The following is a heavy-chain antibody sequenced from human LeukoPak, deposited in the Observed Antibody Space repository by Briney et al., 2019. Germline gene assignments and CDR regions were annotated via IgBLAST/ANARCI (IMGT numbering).Heavy chain of an antibody. CDR1: GGSISSGGYS. D-gene: IGHD3-22*01. Sequence: SQTLSLTCAVSGGSISSGGYSWSWIRQPPGKGLEWIGYIYHSGSTYYNPSLKSRVTISVDRSKSQFSLKLSSVTAADTAVYYCARVQSDSSGYYYFDYWGQGTLVTVSS. CDR3: ARVQSDSSGYYYFDY. V-gene: IGHV4-30-2*01. J-gene: IGHJ4*02. CDR2: IYHSGST.